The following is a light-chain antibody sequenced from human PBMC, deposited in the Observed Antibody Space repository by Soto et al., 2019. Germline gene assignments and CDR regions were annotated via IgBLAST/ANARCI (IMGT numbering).Light chain of an antibody. CDR1: QHVTTTY. Sequence: IVLTQSPATLSLSPGERATLSCRASQHVTTTYIAWYQQKFGQAPRLLIYGASTRATGTPDRFTGGGFGTDFTLTISRVEPEDFAVYYCQQYDSSFTFGGGTKV. CDR3: QQYDSSFT. V-gene: IGKV3-20*01. J-gene: IGKJ4*01. CDR2: GAS.